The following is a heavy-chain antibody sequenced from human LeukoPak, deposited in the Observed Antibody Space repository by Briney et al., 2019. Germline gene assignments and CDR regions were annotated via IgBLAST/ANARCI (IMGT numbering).Heavy chain of an antibody. D-gene: IGHD4-23*01. Sequence: ETSLRLSCAASRFTFSSYAMHWVRQAPGKGLEGGADISYDRSLKYYADSVRGRFTISSDNSKNTLYLQMNSLRVEDTAVYYCARDPAAVANLPQYYLDYWGQGILVTVSS. J-gene: IGHJ4*02. CDR2: ISYDRSLK. CDR3: ARDPAAVANLPQYYLDY. CDR1: RFTFSSYA. V-gene: IGHV3-30*04.